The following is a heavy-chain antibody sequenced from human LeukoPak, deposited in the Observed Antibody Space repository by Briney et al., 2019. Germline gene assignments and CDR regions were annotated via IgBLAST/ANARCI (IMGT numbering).Heavy chain of an antibody. J-gene: IGHJ6*03. CDR2: IYHSGST. CDR3: ARSPAGVAAAVNYYYYMDV. V-gene: IGHV4-4*02. D-gene: IGHD6-13*01. CDR1: GGSISSSNW. Sequence: PSETLSLTCAVSGGSISSSNWWSWVRQPPGKGLEWIGEIYHSGSTNYNPSLKSRVTISVDKSKNQFSLKLSSVTAADTAVYYCARSPAGVAAAVNYYYYMDVWGKGTTVTISS.